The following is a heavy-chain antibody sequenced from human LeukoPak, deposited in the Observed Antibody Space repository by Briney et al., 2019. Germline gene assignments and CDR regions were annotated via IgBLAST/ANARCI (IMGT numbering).Heavy chain of an antibody. CDR1: GGSFSGYY. D-gene: IGHD1-26*01. CDR3: ARHGASGSYLYYFDY. J-gene: IGHJ4*02. CDR2: INHSGST. Sequence: TSETLSLTCAVYGGSFSGYYWSWIRQPPGKGLEWIGEINHSGSTNYNPSLKSRVTISVDTSKNQFSLKLSSVTAADTAVYFCARHGASGSYLYYFDYWGQGTLVTVSS. V-gene: IGHV4-34*01.